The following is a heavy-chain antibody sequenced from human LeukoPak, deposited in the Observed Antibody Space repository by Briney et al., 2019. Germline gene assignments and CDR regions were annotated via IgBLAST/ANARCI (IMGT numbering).Heavy chain of an antibody. Sequence: GGSLRLSCAASQSIVSSRYMSWVRQAPGKGLEWVSIIYDGGKTYYADSVKGRFTISRDNSKDTLYLQMNSLRAEDTAVYYCAKDQGYCSGGSCYSGDYWGQGTLVTVSS. CDR1: QSIVSSRY. V-gene: IGHV3-53*01. CDR2: IYDGGKT. J-gene: IGHJ4*02. CDR3: AKDQGYCSGGSCYSGDY. D-gene: IGHD2-15*01.